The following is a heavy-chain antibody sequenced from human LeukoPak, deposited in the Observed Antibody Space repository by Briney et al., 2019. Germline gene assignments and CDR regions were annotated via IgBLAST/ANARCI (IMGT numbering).Heavy chain of an antibody. J-gene: IGHJ4*02. Sequence: GRSLRLSCAASGFTFSNYALHWVRQAPGKGLEWEAVISYDGSNKFYADSVRGRFTISRDNSKNTLFLQMNSLRPEDTAVYYCARGPDYDILADYFDYWGQGTLVTVSS. CDR2: ISYDGSNK. CDR3: ARGPDYDILADYFDY. V-gene: IGHV3-30*04. D-gene: IGHD3-9*01. CDR1: GFTFSNYA.